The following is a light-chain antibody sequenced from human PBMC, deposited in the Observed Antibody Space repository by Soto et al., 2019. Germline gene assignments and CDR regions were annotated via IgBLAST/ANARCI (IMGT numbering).Light chain of an antibody. CDR1: SSDVGGYNY. V-gene: IGLV2-14*01. CDR3: SSDTSSSTPVV. Sequence: QSALTQPASVSGSPGQSITISCTGTSSDVGGYNYVSWYQQHPGKAPKLMIYDVSNRPSGVSNRFSGSKSGNTASLTISGLQAEDEGDYYCSSDTSSSTPVVFGGGTKLTVL. CDR2: DVS. J-gene: IGLJ2*01.